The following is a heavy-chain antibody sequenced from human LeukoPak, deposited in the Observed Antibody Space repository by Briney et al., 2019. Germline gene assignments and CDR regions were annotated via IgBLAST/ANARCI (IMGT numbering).Heavy chain of an antibody. CDR1: GFTFSSYE. V-gene: IGHV3-48*03. Sequence: GGSLRLSCAASGFTFSSYEMNWVRQAPGKGREWVSYISSSGSTIYYADSVKGRFTISRDNAKNSLYLQMNSLRAEDTAVYYCAREARSYNWTFRSYFDYWGQGTLVTVSS. D-gene: IGHD1-20*01. CDR2: ISSSGSTI. CDR3: AREARSYNWTFRSYFDY. J-gene: IGHJ4*02.